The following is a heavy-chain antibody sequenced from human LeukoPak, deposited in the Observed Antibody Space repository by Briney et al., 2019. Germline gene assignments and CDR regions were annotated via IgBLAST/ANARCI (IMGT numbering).Heavy chain of an antibody. J-gene: IGHJ4*02. CDR2: INHSGST. V-gene: IGHV4-30-2*01. D-gene: IGHD1-26*01. CDR1: GGSISSGGYS. Sequence: SETLSLTCAVSGGSISSGGYSWSWIRQPPGKGLEWIGYINHSGSTYYNPSLKSRVTISVDGSKNQFSLKLSSVTAADTAVYYCARVGAIPLWGQGTLVTVSS. CDR3: ARVGAIPL.